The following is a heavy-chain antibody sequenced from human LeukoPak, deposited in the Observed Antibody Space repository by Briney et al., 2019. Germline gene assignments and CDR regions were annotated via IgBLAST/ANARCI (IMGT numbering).Heavy chain of an antibody. CDR1: GFTFSSYG. Sequence: PGGSLRLSCAASGFTFSSYGMSWVRQAPGKGLEWVSGISGSGGSTNYADSVKGRFTISRDNSKNTLYLQMNSLRAEDTALYYCANRAWLEQWGQGTLVTVSS. CDR3: ANRAWLEQ. V-gene: IGHV3-23*01. CDR2: ISGSGGST. J-gene: IGHJ4*02. D-gene: IGHD5-12*01.